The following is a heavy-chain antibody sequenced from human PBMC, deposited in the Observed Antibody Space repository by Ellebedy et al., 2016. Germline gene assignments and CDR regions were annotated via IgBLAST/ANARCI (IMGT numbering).Heavy chain of an antibody. CDR2: IYYSGST. CDR3: SRDSVLSSGWYGWFDP. V-gene: IGHV4-39*07. J-gene: IGHJ5*02. Sequence: SETLSLXXTVSAVSISSSSYYWGWIRQPPGKGLEWIGRIYYSGSTYYNPSLKSRVTISVDPSKNQFSRTLNSVTAADTAVYYCSRDSVLSSGWYGWFDPWGQGTLVTVSS. CDR1: AVSISSSSYY. D-gene: IGHD6-19*01.